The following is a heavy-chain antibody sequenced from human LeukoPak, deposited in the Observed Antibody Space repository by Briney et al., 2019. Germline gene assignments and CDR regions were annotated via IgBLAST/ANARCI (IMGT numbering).Heavy chain of an antibody. CDR3: ARVAAGAEAHTLHYHYMDV. CDR2: ISSTSMYI. V-gene: IGHV3-21*01. Sequence: GGSLRLSCAASGFTFSIYSMTWVRQAPGKGLEWVSSISSTSMYIYYADSMRGRFTISRDNAENSLFLQIDSLGVEDTAVYSCARVAAGAEAHTLHYHYMDVCSKGTTVTVSS. J-gene: IGHJ6*03. D-gene: IGHD6-13*01. CDR1: GFTFSIYS.